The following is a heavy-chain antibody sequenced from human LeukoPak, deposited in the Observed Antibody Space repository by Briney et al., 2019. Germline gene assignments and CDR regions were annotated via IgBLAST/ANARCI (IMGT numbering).Heavy chain of an antibody. Sequence: GGSLRLSCAASGFTFSSYSMNWVRQAPGKGLEWVSSISSSSSYIYYADSVKGRFTISRDNAKNSLHLQMNSLRAEDTAVYYCAVGIAAAGTYYYYYGMDVWGQGTTVTVSS. CDR2: ISSSSSYI. D-gene: IGHD6-13*01. V-gene: IGHV3-21*01. J-gene: IGHJ6*02. CDR3: AVGIAAAGTYYYYYGMDV. CDR1: GFTFSSYS.